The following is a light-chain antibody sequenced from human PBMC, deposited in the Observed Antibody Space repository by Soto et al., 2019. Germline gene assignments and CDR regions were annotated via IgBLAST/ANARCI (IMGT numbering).Light chain of an antibody. J-gene: IGKJ1*01. V-gene: IGKV3-15*01. Sequence: ENLLTQSPATLSVSPGERATLSCRASQSVSSNLAWYQQKPGQAPRLLIYGASTRATGIPARFSGSGSGTEFTLTISSLQSEDFAVYYCQQYNNWPPITFGQGTKVDIK. CDR2: GAS. CDR1: QSVSSN. CDR3: QQYNNWPPIT.